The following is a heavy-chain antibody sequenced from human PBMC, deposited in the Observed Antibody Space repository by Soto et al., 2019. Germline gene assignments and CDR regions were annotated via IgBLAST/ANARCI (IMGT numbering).Heavy chain of an antibody. CDR3: ARDLSWGSNWYYYMDV. CDR1: GFIFSDCA. V-gene: IGHV3-48*01. CDR2: IRSSSSVI. J-gene: IGHJ6*03. D-gene: IGHD7-27*01. Sequence: EVQLVESGGGLVQPGGSLRLSCATSGFIFSDCAMNWVRQAPGKGLEWVSYIRSSSSVIDYADSVKGRFTVSRDKARNSLYIKMNCLRAEDTAVYYCARDLSWGSNWYYYMDVWGKGTTVTVSS.